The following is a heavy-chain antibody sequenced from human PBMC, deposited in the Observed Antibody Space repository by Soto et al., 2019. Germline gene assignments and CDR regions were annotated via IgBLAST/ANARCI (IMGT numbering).Heavy chain of an antibody. Sequence: SETLSFTCAVYGGSCSGYYWSWIRQPPGKGLEWIGEINHSGSTNYNPSLKSRVTISVDTSKNQFSLKLSSVTAADTAVYYCATVTYYYDSSGSQGYWGQGTLVTVSS. CDR3: ATVTYYYDSSGSQGY. CDR2: INHSGST. CDR1: GGSCSGYY. D-gene: IGHD3-22*01. V-gene: IGHV4-34*01. J-gene: IGHJ4*02.